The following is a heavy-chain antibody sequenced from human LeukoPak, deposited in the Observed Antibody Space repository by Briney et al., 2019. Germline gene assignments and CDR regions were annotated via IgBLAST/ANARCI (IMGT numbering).Heavy chain of an antibody. V-gene: IGHV4-39*01. J-gene: IGHJ4*02. Sequence: PSETLSLTGTVTGLSILSTTYYAGWIRQPPGKGLEWIGSMHYSGITYYNPSLKSRVTISVDTSKNQFSAQLSSVTPADTAVYYCASAWGSRHFDYWGQGTLVTVSS. CDR2: MHYSGIT. CDR1: GLSILSTTYY. CDR3: ASAWGSRHFDY. D-gene: IGHD7-27*01.